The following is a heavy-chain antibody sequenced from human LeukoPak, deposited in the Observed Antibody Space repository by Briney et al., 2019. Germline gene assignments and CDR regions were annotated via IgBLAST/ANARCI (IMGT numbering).Heavy chain of an antibody. CDR1: GYSISSGYY. Sequence: SETLSLTCTVSGYSISSGYYWGWIRQPPGKGLEWIGSIYHSGSTYYNPSLKSRVTISVDTSKNQFSLKLSSVTAADTAVYYCARGRVGATIGFDPWGQGTLVTVSS. D-gene: IGHD1-26*01. CDR3: ARGRVGATIGFDP. V-gene: IGHV4-38-2*02. J-gene: IGHJ5*02. CDR2: IYHSGST.